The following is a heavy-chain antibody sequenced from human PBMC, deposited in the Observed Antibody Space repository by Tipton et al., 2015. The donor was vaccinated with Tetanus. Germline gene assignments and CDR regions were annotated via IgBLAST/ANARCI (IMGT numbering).Heavy chain of an antibody. V-gene: IGHV4-4*02. D-gene: IGHD6-19*01. Sequence: TLSLTCAVSGGSISSSNWWSWVRQSPGKGLEWIGEIHLSGSTSYNPSLKSRVSMSVDKSKNQFSLKLNSVTAADSAIYYYARGPKHWLAAGQVYWGQGILVTVSS. CDR3: ARGPKHWLAAGQVY. CDR2: IHLSGST. J-gene: IGHJ4*02. CDR1: GGSISSSNW.